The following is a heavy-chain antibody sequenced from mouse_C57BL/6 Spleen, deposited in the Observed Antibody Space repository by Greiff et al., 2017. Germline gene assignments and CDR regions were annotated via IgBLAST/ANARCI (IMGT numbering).Heavy chain of an antibody. D-gene: IGHD1-1*01. V-gene: IGHV1-26*01. Sequence: EVQLQQSGPELVKPGASVKISCKASGYTFTDYYMNWVKQSHGKSLEWIGDINPNNGGTSYNQKFKGKATLTVDKSSSTAYMELCSLTSEDSAVYYCARGGSSLYYAMDYWGQGTSVTVSS. CDR3: ARGGSSLYYAMDY. CDR2: INPNNGGT. CDR1: GYTFTDYY. J-gene: IGHJ4*01.